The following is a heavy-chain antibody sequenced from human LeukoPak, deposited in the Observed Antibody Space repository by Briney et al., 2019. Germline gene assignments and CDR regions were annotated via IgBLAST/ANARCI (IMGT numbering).Heavy chain of an antibody. Sequence: GGSLRLSCTASGFTFSNYAMNWVRRAPGKGLEWVSAISGSGSNTYYAYSAKGRFTISRDNSINSLYLQMNSLRAEDTAVYYCAKSQREACPYGMAVWGQWPTVTVPS. CDR3: AKSQREACPYGMAV. CDR1: GFTFSNYA. CDR2: ISGSGSNT. V-gene: IGHV3-23*01. D-gene: IGHD1-26*01. J-gene: IGHJ6*02.